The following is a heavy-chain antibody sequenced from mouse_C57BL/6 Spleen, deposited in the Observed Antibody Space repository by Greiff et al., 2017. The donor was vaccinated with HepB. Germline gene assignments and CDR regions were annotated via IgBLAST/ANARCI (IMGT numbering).Heavy chain of an antibody. V-gene: IGHV1-82*01. CDR2: IYPGDGDT. Sequence: QVQLKESGPELVKPGASVKISCKASGYAFSSSWMNWVKQRPGKGLEWIGRIYPGDGDTNYNGKFKGKATLTADKSSSTAYMQLSSLTSEDSAVYFCAREDYYGGSYDYYAMDYWGQGTSVTVSS. CDR3: AREDYYGGSYDYYAMDY. J-gene: IGHJ4*01. CDR1: GYAFSSSW. D-gene: IGHD1-1*01.